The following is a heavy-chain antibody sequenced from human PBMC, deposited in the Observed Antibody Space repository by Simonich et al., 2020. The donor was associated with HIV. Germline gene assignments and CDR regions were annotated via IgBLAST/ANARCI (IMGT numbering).Heavy chain of an antibody. V-gene: IGHV1-2*02. D-gene: IGHD4-17*01. J-gene: IGHJ2*01. CDR1: GYTFTGYY. CDR3: ARDRRSMTTVAYSWYFDL. Sequence: QVQLVQSGAEVKKPGASVKVSCKASGYTFTGYYIHWVRQAPGQGLEWMGWIKPNSGATNYAQKFEERVTMTSDTSISTAYMELSGLRSDDTAVYYCARDRRSMTTVAYSWYFDLWGRGTLVTVSS. CDR2: IKPNSGAT.